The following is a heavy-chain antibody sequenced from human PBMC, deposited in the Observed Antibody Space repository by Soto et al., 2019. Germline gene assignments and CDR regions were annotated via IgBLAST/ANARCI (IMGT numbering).Heavy chain of an antibody. CDR2: IKSKTDGGAI. CDR3: TSRPGGIFDY. D-gene: IGHD3-16*01. V-gene: IGHV3-15*07. CDR1: VFTLSNAW. Sequence: VQLVDSGGDLVKPGGSLRLSCAASVFTLSNAWMSWVRQAPGKGLEWVGRIKSKTDGGAIDYAAPVKGRFTISRDDSRNMLFLQMNSLKTEDTAVYYCTSRPGGIFDYWGQGTLVTVSS. J-gene: IGHJ4*02.